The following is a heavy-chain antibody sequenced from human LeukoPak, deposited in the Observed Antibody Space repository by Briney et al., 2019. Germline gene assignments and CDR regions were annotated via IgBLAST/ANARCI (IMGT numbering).Heavy chain of an antibody. CDR3: ARGGGIRTKYSSSSLDP. Sequence: ASVKVSCKASGYTFTSYGISWVRQAPGQGLEWMGWISAYNGNTNYAQKLQGRVTMTRDTSTSPAYMELRRLRSDDTAVYYCARGGGIRTKYSSSSLDPWGQGTLVTVSS. V-gene: IGHV1-18*01. CDR1: GYTFTSYG. J-gene: IGHJ5*02. D-gene: IGHD6-13*01. CDR2: ISAYNGNT.